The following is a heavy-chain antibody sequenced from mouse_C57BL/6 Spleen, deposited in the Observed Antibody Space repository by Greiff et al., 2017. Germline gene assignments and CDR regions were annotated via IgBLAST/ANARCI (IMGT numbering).Heavy chain of an antibody. CDR3: ARGGCGSGHGYFAV. Sequence: EVQLVESGPGMVKPSQSLSFTCTVTGYSITSGYDWHWIRHFPGNKLEWMGYIRYSGSTNYNPSLKSRTSITHDTSENPFCLKLNYVTTEDTAAYYCARGGCGSGHGYFAVWGKGTPVTVSA. V-gene: IGHV3-1*01. CDR1: GYSITSGYD. J-gene: IGHJ1*03. D-gene: IGHD1-1*01. CDR2: IRYSGST.